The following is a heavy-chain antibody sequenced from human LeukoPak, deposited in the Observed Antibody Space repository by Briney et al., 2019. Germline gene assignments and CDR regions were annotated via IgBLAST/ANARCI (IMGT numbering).Heavy chain of an antibody. CDR1: GGSISSSSYY. Sequence: SETQSLTCTVSGGSISSSSYYWGWIRQPPGKGLEWIGSIYYSGSTYYNPSLKSRVTISVDTSKNQFSLKLSSVTAADTAVYYCAGEYSSGWGGNYFDYWGQGPLGIVSS. J-gene: IGHJ4*02. V-gene: IGHV4-39*01. CDR3: AGEYSSGWGGNYFDY. D-gene: IGHD6-19*01. CDR2: IYYSGST.